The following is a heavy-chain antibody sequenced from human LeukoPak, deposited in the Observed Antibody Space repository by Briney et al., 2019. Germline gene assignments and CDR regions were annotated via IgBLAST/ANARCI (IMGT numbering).Heavy chain of an antibody. J-gene: IGHJ4*02. CDR2: INPNSGGT. D-gene: IGHD3-10*01. Sequence: ASVKVSCKPSGYTFTGYYMHWVRQAPGQGLEWMGWINPNSGGTNYAQKFQGTVTMTRDTSISTAYMELSRLRSDDTAVYYCARGGEGAAIDYFDYWGQGTLVTVSS. V-gene: IGHV1-2*02. CDR1: GYTFTGYY. CDR3: ARGGEGAAIDYFDY.